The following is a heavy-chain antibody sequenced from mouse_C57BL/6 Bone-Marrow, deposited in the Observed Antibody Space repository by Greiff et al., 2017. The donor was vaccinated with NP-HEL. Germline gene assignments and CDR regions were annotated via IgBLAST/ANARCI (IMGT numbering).Heavy chain of an antibody. CDR2: ISSGGDYI. D-gene: IGHD2-3*01. CDR1: GFTFSSYA. J-gene: IGHJ2*01. V-gene: IGHV5-9-1*02. CDR3: TRDDGYYDY. Sequence: EVHLVESGEGLVKPGGSLKLSSAASGFTFSSYAMSWVRQTPEKRLEWVAYISSGGDYIYYADTVKGRFTISRDNARNTLYLQMSSLKSEDTAMYYCTRDDGYYDYWGQGTTLTVSS.